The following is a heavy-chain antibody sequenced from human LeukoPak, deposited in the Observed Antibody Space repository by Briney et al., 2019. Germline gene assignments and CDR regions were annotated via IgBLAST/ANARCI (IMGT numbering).Heavy chain of an antibody. V-gene: IGHV3-21*04. CDR2: ISSSSSYI. CDR1: GFTFSSYS. D-gene: IGHD3-22*01. J-gene: IGHJ5*02. Sequence: GESLRLSCAASGFTFSSYSMNWVRQAPGKGLEWVSSISSSSSYIYYADSVKGRFTISRDNAKNSLYLQMNSLRAEDTAVYYCARDLFYYDSSGYPNLRNWFDPWGQGTLVTVSS. CDR3: ARDLFYYDSSGYPNLRNWFDP.